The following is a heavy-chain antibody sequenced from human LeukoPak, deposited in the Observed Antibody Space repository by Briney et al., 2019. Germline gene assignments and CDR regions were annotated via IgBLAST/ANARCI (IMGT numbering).Heavy chain of an antibody. Sequence: GASVKVSCKASGYTFTSYGISWVRQAPGQGLEWMGWISAYNGNTNYAQKLQGRVTMTTDTSTSTAYMELRSLRSDDTAVYYCARALGYCSSTSCHDLGFDYWGQGTLVTVSS. J-gene: IGHJ4*02. V-gene: IGHV1-18*01. CDR3: ARALGYCSSTSCHDLGFDY. D-gene: IGHD2-2*01. CDR2: ISAYNGNT. CDR1: GYTFTSYG.